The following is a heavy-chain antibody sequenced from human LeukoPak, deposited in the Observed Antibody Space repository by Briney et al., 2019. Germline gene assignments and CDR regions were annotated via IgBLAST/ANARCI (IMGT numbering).Heavy chain of an antibody. CDR3: ARTDYDFWSGNFQYAFDI. CDR1: GYSFTNYW. D-gene: IGHD3-3*01. V-gene: IGHV5-51*01. CDR2: IYPGDSDT. J-gene: IGHJ3*02. Sequence: KDGESLKISCKGSGYSFTNYWIGWVRQMPGKGLEWMGIIYPGDSDTRYSPSFQGQVTISADKSISTAYLQWSSLKASDTAMYYCARTDYDFWSGNFQYAFDIWGQGTMVTVSS.